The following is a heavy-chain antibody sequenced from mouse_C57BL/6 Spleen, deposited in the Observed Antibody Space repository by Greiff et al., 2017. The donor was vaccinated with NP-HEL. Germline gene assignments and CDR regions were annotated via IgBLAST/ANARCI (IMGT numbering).Heavy chain of an antibody. Sequence: VQLQQPGAELVKPGASVKLSFKASGYTFTSYWMHWVKQRPGQGLEWIGMFHPNSGSTNYNEKFKSKATLTVDKSSSTAYMQLSSLTSEDSAVYYCAREVWAYAMDYWGQGTSVTVSS. CDR2: FHPNSGST. V-gene: IGHV1-64*01. CDR3: AREVWAYAMDY. D-gene: IGHD2-10*02. CDR1: GYTFTSYW. J-gene: IGHJ4*01.